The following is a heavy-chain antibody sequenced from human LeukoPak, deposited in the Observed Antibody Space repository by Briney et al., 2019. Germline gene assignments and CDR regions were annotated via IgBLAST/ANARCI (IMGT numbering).Heavy chain of an antibody. CDR3: ARDNRFGELLVFDY. Sequence: PGGSLRLSCVGSGFTVSSSFMSWVRQAPGKGLEWVSNLYNDAFDSATHYADSVKGRFTISRDNAKNSLYLQMNGLRAEDTAVYYCARDNRFGELLVFDYWGQGTLVTVSS. J-gene: IGHJ4*02. CDR1: GFTVSSSF. V-gene: IGHV3-53*01. D-gene: IGHD3-10*01. CDR2: LYNDAFDSAT.